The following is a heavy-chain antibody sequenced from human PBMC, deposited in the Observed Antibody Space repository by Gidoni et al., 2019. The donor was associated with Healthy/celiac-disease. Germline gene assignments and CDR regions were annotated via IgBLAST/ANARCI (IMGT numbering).Heavy chain of an antibody. CDR1: GYSIRSSNW. J-gene: IGHJ5*02. D-gene: IGHD6-19*01. CDR3: ARVHRYSSGWYGIWFDP. V-gene: IGHV4-28*03. CDR2: IYYSGST. Sequence: QVQLQESGPGLVKPSDTLSLTCAVSGYSIRSSNWWGWIRQPPGKGLEWIGYIYYSGSTYYNPSLKSRVTMSVDTSKNQFSLKLSSVTAVDTAVYYCARVHRYSSGWYGIWFDPWGQGTLVTVSS.